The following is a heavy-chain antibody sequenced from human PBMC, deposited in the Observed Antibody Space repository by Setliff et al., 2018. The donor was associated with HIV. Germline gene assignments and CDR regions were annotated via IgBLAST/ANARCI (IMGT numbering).Heavy chain of an antibody. Sequence: ETLSLTCTVSYGSISGHYWTWIRQPPGKGLEWIGYIHHSGGTQYNPSLMSRLTMSVDSSKNQFSLMLDSVTASDTAVYYCALNSQKGIKPLLLASWGPGTLVTVSS. CDR1: YGSISGHY. CDR3: ALNSQKGIKPLLLAS. CDR2: IHHSGGT. V-gene: IGHV4-59*11. J-gene: IGHJ4*02. D-gene: IGHD1-1*01.